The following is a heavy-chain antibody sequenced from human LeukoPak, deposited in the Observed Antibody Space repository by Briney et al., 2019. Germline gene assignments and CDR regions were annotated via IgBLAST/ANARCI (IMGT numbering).Heavy chain of an antibody. CDR2: IYPGDSDT. CDR3: ARPRDDSSAFDI. D-gene: IGHD4-11*01. V-gene: IGHV5-51*01. J-gene: IGHJ3*02. Sequence: GDSLKISCKGSGYSFTGYLIGWVRQMPGKGLEYMGSIYPGDSDTTYSPSFQGQVTISADTSSSTAYLQWTSLQASDTAMYFCARPRDDSSAFDIWGQGTMVTASS. CDR1: GYSFTGYL.